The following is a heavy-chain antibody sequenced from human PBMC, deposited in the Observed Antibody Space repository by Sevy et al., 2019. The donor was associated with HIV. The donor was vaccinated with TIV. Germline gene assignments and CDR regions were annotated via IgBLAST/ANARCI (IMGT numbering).Heavy chain of an antibody. Sequence: GGSLRLSCAASGFTFSDYYMSWIRQAPGKGLEWVSYISSSGSTIYYADSVKGRFTRSRDNAKNSLYLQMNSLRAEDTAGYYCARDITMIVVVSDAFDIWGQGTMVTVSS. D-gene: IGHD3-22*01. CDR1: GFTFSDYY. V-gene: IGHV3-11*01. J-gene: IGHJ3*02. CDR2: ISSSGSTI. CDR3: ARDITMIVVVSDAFDI.